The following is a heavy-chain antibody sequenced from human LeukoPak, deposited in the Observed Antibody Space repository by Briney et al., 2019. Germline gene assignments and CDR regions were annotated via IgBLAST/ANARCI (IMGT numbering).Heavy chain of an antibody. V-gene: IGHV1-69*05. D-gene: IGHD3-3*01. CDR3: ARDTYDFWSGYLGWFDP. J-gene: IGHJ5*02. CDR1: GGTFSSYA. CDR2: IIPIFGTA. Sequence: KPGSSVKVSCKATGGTFSSYAISWVRQAPGQGLDLMGRIIPIFGTANYAQKFQGRVTITTDESTSTAYMELSSLRSEDTAVYYCARDTYDFWSGYLGWFDPWGQGTLVTVSS.